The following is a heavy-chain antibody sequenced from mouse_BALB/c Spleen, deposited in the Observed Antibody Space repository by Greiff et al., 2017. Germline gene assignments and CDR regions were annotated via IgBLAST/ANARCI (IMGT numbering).Heavy chain of an antibody. D-gene: IGHD1-1*01. CDR3: AGKGDYGSSTNGYFDV. V-gene: IGHV1-63*02. Sequence: QVQLKQSGAELVRPGTSVKMSCKAAGYTFTNYWIGWVKQRPGHGLEWIGDIYSGGGYTNYNEKFKGKATLTVDTSSSTAYMQLSSLTSEDSAIYYCAGKGDYGSSTNGYFDVWGAGTTVTVSS. J-gene: IGHJ1*01. CDR1: GYTFTNYW. CDR2: IYSGGGYT.